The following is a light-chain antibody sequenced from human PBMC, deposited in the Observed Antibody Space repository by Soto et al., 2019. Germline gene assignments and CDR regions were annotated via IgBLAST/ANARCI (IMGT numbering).Light chain of an antibody. CDR3: SSYTTTDHYV. J-gene: IGLJ1*01. Sequence: QSALTQPASVSGSPGQSITISCTGTSSDVGAYDFVSWYQQHPGKAPKYLIYEVSNRPSGVSDRFSGSKSGTTASLTISGLQAEDEADYYCSSYTTTDHYVFGTGTKLTVL. CDR1: SSDVGAYDF. CDR2: EVS. V-gene: IGLV2-14*01.